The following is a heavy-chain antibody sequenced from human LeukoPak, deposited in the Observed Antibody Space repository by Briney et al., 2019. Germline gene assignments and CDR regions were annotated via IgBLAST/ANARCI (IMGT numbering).Heavy chain of an antibody. Sequence: GSLRLSCAASGFTFSSYGMHWVRQAPGKGLEWVAIIWYDGSNKYYADSVKGRFTISRDNSKNTVYLQMNSLRAEDTAVYYCARDPCSGGSCYLYYWGQGTLVTVSS. J-gene: IGHJ4*02. CDR2: IWYDGSNK. CDR1: GFTFSSYG. CDR3: ARDPCSGGSCYLYY. D-gene: IGHD2-15*01. V-gene: IGHV3-33*01.